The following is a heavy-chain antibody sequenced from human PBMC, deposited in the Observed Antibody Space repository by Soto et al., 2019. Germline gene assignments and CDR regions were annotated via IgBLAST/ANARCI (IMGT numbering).Heavy chain of an antibody. J-gene: IGHJ4*02. V-gene: IGHV3-9*01. CDR2: IRKNSGSV. D-gene: IGHD2-2*01. CDR3: AKDFGILDDIVVVPTAFDY. CDR1: GFRFDDYA. Sequence: PAGSLRHSCAASGFRFDDYAMHWVRQVPGKGLEWVAGIRKNSGSVAYADSVRGRFTVSRDNAKRSLYLELNSLRAGDTALYYCAKDFGILDDIVVVPTAFDYWGQGT.